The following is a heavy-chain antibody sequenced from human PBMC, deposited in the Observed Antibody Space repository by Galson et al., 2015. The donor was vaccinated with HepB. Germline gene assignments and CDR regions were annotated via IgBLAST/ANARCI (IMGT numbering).Heavy chain of an antibody. CDR2: IKEDGSEK. Sequence: SLRLSCAASGFTFSRYWMSWVRQAPGKGLEWVANIKEDGSEKYYVDSVKGRFTISRDNAKNSLYLQMNSLRAEDTAVYYCAKAPPGYSSVLCDYWGQGTLVTVSS. CDR1: GFTFSRYW. CDR3: AKAPPGYSSVLCDY. J-gene: IGHJ4*02. V-gene: IGHV3-7*01. D-gene: IGHD6-19*01.